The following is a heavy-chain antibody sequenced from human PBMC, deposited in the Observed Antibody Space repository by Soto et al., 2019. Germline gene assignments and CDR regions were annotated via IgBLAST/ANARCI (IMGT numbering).Heavy chain of an antibody. CDR2: VYYNGNT. V-gene: IGHV4-61*01. CDR3: ARAQSVAGYGFDY. Sequence: QLQLQESGPGLVKPSETVSLTCTVSGGSVNSASDYWSWIRQSPEKGLEWIGYVYYNGNTNYNPSSTXRXSMSVATSKNQFSLKLSSVTAADTAVYYCARAQSVAGYGFDYWGQGTLVTVSS. J-gene: IGHJ4*02. D-gene: IGHD4-17*01. CDR1: GGSVNSASDY.